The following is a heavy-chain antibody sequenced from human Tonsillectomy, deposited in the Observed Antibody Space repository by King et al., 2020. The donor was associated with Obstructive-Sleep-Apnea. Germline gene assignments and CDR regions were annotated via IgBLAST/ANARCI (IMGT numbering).Heavy chain of an antibody. CDR2: INHSGST. CDR3: ATTGCYYRQNWFDP. V-gene: IGHV4-34*01. J-gene: IGHJ5*02. D-gene: IGHD1-26*01. CDR1: GGSFSGYY. Sequence: VQLQQWGAGLLKPSETLSLTCAVYGGSFSGYYWSWIRQPPGKGLEWIGEINHSGSTNYNPSLKSRVTISVDTSKNQFSLKLSSVTAADTAVYYCATTGCYYRQNWFDPWGQGTLVTVSS.